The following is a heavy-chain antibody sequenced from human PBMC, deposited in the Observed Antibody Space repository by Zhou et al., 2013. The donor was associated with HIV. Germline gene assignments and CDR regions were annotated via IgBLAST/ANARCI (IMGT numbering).Heavy chain of an antibody. CDR3: ARASVVPAATSYYYYYMDV. CDR1: GGTFSSYA. Sequence: QVQLVQSGAEVKKPGSSVKVSCKASGGTFSSYAISWVRQAPGQGLEWMGGIIPIFGTANYAQKFQGRVTITTDESTSTAYMELSSLRSEDTAVYYCARASVVPAATSYYYYYMDVWGKGTTVTVSS. D-gene: IGHD2-2*01. J-gene: IGHJ6*03. CDR2: IIPIFGTA. V-gene: IGHV1-69*05.